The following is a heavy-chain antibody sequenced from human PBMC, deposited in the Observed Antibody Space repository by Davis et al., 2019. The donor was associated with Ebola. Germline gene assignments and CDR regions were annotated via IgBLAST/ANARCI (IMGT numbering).Heavy chain of an antibody. CDR3: TRHSVLPAAKGYYYYYMDV. CDR2: IRSKANSYAT. V-gene: IGHV3-73*01. CDR1: GFTFSGSA. J-gene: IGHJ6*03. D-gene: IGHD2-2*01. Sequence: GESLKISCAASGFTFSGSAMHWVRQASGKGLAWVGRIRSKANSYATAYAASVKGRFTISRDDSKNTAYLQMNSLKTEDTAVYYCTRHSVLPAAKGYYYYYMDVWGKGTTVTVSS.